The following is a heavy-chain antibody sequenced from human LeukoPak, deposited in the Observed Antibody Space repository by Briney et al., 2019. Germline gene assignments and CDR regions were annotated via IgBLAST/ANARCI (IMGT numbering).Heavy chain of an antibody. CDR1: GGSISSYY. V-gene: IGHV4-4*07. D-gene: IGHD3-10*01. CDR3: ARRAYGSGSYPFDP. CDR2: IYTSGST. Sequence: PSETLSLTCTVSGGSISSYYWSWIRQPAGKGLEWIGRIYTSGSTNYNPSLKSRVTISLDTSKNQFSLKLTSVAAADTAVYYCARRAYGSGSYPFDPWGQGTLVTVPS. J-gene: IGHJ5*02.